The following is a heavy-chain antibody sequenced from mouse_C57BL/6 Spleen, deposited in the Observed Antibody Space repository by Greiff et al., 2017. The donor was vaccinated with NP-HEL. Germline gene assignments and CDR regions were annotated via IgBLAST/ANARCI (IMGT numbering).Heavy chain of an antibody. CDR3: ARDRSTMVEYFDV. V-gene: IGHV3-6*01. CDR2: ISYDGSN. CDR1: GYSITSGYY. Sequence: EVHLVESGPGLVKPSQSLSLTCSVTGYSITSGYYWNWIRQFPGNKLEWMGYISYDGSNNYNPSLKNRISITRDTSKNQFFLKLNSVTTEDTATYYCARDRSTMVEYFDVWGTGTTVTVSS. D-gene: IGHD2-1*01. J-gene: IGHJ1*03.